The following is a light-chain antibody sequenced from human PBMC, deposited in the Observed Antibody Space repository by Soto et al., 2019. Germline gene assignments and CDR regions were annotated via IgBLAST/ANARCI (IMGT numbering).Light chain of an antibody. Sequence: QSVLTQPRSVSGSPAQSVTIPCTGTSRDIGGYNYVSWYQQHPGKAPKVLIYDVNQRPSGVPDRFFGSKSGNTASLTISGLQAEDEADYYCYSYAGDVTFVFGRGTKVTVL. V-gene: IGLV2-11*01. CDR2: DVN. CDR3: YSYAGDVTFV. J-gene: IGLJ1*01. CDR1: SRDIGGYNY.